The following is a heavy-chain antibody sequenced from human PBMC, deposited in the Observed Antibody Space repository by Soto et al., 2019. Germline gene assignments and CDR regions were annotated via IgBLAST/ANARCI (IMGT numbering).Heavy chain of an antibody. CDR1: GLTLSSNY. V-gene: IGHV3-53*02. CDR2: IYSGGSI. J-gene: IGHJ3*02. CDR3: ARGENDAFDI. Sequence: EEQVVETGGGLIQPGGSLRLSCAASGLTLSSNYMRWVRQAPGKGLEWVSVIYSGGSIYYADSVKGRFTISRDNSKNSLYLQMNNLRAEDTAIYYCARGENDAFDIWGQGTMVTVSS.